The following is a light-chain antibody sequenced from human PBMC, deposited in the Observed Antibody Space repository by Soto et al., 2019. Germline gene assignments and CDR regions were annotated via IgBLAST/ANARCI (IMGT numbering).Light chain of an antibody. CDR3: QQYYSYPSWT. CDR1: QGISSY. Sequence: AIRMTQSPSSLSASTGDRVTITCRASQGISSYLAWYQQKPGKAPKLLIYAASTLQSGVPSRFSGSGPGTDFTLTISCLQSEDFATYYCQQYYSYPSWTFCQGTKLEIK. V-gene: IGKV1-8*01. CDR2: AAS. J-gene: IGKJ2*02.